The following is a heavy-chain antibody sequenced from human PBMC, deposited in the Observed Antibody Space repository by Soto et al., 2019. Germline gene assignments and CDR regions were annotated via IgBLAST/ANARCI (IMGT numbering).Heavy chain of an antibody. CDR1: GFTFSSYA. CDR2: ISGSGGST. J-gene: IGHJ6*03. D-gene: IGHD2-2*02. Sequence: PGGSLRLSCAASGFTFSSYAMSWVRQAPGKGLEWVSAISGSGGSTYYADSVKGRFTISRDNSKNTLYLQMNSLRAEDTAVYYCAKGNYCSSTSCYRFSNYYMDVWGKGTTVTVSS. CDR3: AKGNYCSSTSCYRFSNYYMDV. V-gene: IGHV3-23*01.